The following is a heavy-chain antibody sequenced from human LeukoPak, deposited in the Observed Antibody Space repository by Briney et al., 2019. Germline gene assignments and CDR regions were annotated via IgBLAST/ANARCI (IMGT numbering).Heavy chain of an antibody. V-gene: IGHV3-7*03. D-gene: IGHD3-3*01. CDR2: IKQDGSEK. CDR1: GFTFSSYW. CDR3: AKGSYYDFWSYGMDV. J-gene: IGHJ6*02. Sequence: PGGSLRLSCAASGFTFSSYWMSWVRQAPGKGLEWVANIKQDGSEKYYVDSVKGRFTISRDNAKNSLYLQMNSLRAEDTALYYCAKGSYYDFWSYGMDVWGQGTTVTVSS.